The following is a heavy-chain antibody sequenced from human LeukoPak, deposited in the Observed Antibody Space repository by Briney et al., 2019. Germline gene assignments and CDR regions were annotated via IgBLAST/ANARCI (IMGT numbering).Heavy chain of an antibody. CDR1: GGYFSGYY. CDR2: INHSGST. Sequence: SETLSLTCAVYGGYFSGYYWSWIRQPPGKGLEWIGEINHSGSTNYNPSLKSRVTISVDTSKNQFSLKLSSVTAADTAVYYCARGIRDIVVVVAATPNSVYYGMDVWGQGTTVTVSS. V-gene: IGHV4-34*01. CDR3: ARGIRDIVVVVAATPNSVYYGMDV. J-gene: IGHJ6*02. D-gene: IGHD2-15*01.